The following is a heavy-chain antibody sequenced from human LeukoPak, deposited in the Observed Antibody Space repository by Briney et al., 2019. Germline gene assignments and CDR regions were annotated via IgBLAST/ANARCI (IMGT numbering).Heavy chain of an antibody. CDR2: LSFHGANE. CDR3: AKGRRGSSYVHYFDT. Sequence: GGSLRLSCAASGFTFSNYWMHWVRQVPGKGLDWVAALSFHGANEYYADSVKGRITISRDNSNNTLYLQMNNVRSEDTAVYYCAKGRRGSSYVHYFDTWGRGTLVTVSS. J-gene: IGHJ1*01. V-gene: IGHV3-30*18. D-gene: IGHD3-22*01. CDR1: GFTFSNYW.